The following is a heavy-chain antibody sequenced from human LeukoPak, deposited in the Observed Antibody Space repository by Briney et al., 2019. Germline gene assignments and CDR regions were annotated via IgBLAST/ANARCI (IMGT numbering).Heavy chain of an antibody. CDR3: AREDNSNWNIDY. CDR1: GFTFSDSY. CDR2: ITTSGSTI. Sequence: PGGSLRLSCAASGFTFSDSYMTWIRQAPGKGLEWVSYITTSGSTIYADSLEGRFAISRDNAKNSLYLQMNSLRAEDTAVYYCAREDNSNWNIDYLGQGTLVTVFS. J-gene: IGHJ4*02. D-gene: IGHD1-1*01. V-gene: IGHV3-11*04.